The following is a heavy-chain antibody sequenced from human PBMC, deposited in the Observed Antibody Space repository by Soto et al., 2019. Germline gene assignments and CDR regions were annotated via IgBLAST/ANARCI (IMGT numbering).Heavy chain of an antibody. Sequence: GGSLRLSCAASGFTFSSYWMHWVRQAPGKGLVWVSRINSDGSSTSYADSVKGRFTISRDNAKNTLYLQMNSLRAEDTAVYCCARCLGYCSSTSCSYYYYGMDVWGQGTTVTVSS. CDR1: GFTFSSYW. CDR3: ARCLGYCSSTSCSYYYYGMDV. CDR2: INSDGSST. J-gene: IGHJ6*02. D-gene: IGHD2-2*01. V-gene: IGHV3-74*01.